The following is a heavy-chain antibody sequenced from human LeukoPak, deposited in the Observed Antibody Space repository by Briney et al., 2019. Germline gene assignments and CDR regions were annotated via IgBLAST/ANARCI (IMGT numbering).Heavy chain of an antibody. CDR1: GGSISSSSCY. J-gene: IGHJ4*02. CDR2: IYYSGNT. CDR3: ARYVKSGEYYFAY. Sequence: PSETLSLTCTVSGGSISSSSCYWGWIRQPPGKGLEWIASIYYSGNTFYNPSLKSRVTMSVDTSENHFSLKLSSVTAADTAVYYCARYVKSGEYYFAYWGRGSLVTVSS. V-gene: IGHV4-39*02. D-gene: IGHD3-10*01.